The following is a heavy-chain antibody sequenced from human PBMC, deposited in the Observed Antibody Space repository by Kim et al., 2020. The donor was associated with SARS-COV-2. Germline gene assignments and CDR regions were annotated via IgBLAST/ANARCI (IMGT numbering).Heavy chain of an antibody. V-gene: IGHV3-15*01. CDR2: IKSKTDGGTT. D-gene: IGHD2-15*01. CDR3: TTDCFNGGSCYSTEDWFDP. CDR1: GFTFSNAW. J-gene: IGHJ5*02. Sequence: GGSLRLSCAASGFTFSNAWMSWVRQAPGKGLEWVGRIKSKTDGGTTDYAAPVKGRFTISRDDSKNTLYLQMNSLKTEDTAVYYCTTDCFNGGSCYSTEDWFDPWGQGTLVTVSS.